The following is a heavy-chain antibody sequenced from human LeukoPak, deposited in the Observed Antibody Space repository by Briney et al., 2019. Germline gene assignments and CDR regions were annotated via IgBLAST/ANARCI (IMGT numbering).Heavy chain of an antibody. CDR2: ISSNGGST. CDR3: ARSLTTVYWYFDL. D-gene: IGHD4-17*01. V-gene: IGHV3-64D*06. J-gene: IGHJ2*01. Sequence: GGSLRLSCSASGFTFSRYAMHWVRQAPGKGLEYVSAISSNGGSTYYADSVKGRFTISRDNSRNTLHLQMSSLRVEDTAVYYCARSLTTVYWYFDLWGRGTLVTVSS. CDR1: GFTFSRYA.